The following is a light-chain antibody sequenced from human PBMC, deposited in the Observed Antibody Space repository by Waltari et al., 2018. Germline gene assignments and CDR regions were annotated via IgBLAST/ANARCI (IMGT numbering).Light chain of an antibody. CDR3: QTYDSNLSGVV. CDR1: RSNIGANYD. Sequence: QSVLTQPPSVSAAPGQRVTISCPGSRSNIGANYDVHGYQQLPRTAPKLLIHGNSNRPSGVPDRFSGSKSGTSASLAITGLQAEDEADYYCQTYDSNLSGVVFGGGTKLTVL. J-gene: IGLJ3*02. CDR2: GNS. V-gene: IGLV1-40*01.